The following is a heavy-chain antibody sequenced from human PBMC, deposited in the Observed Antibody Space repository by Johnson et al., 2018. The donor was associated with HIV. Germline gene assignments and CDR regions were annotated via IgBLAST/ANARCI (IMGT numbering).Heavy chain of an antibody. CDR3: AKDFRRFFPTPDAFDI. Sequence: VQLVESGGGMVRPGGSLRLSCAASRFIFDDYGMSWVRQAPGKGLEWVSGINWNGGSTGYADSVKGRFTVSRDNSKNTLYLQMNSLRPEDTAVYYCAKDFRRFFPTPDAFDIWGQGTMVTVSS. D-gene: IGHD4-23*01. CDR2: INWNGGST. J-gene: IGHJ3*02. V-gene: IGHV3-20*04. CDR1: RFIFDDYG.